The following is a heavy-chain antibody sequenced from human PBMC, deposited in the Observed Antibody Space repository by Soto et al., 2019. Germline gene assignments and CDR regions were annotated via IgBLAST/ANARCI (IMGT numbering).Heavy chain of an antibody. CDR1: GGTFSSYA. V-gene: IGHV1-69*13. CDR3: ATTSITMIVVVTLKGGPFDY. D-gene: IGHD3-22*01. CDR2: IIPIFGTA. J-gene: IGHJ4*02. Sequence: SVKVSCKASGGTFSSYAISWVRQAPGQGLEWMGGIIPIFGTANYAQKFQGRVTITADESTSTAYMELSSLRSEDTAVYYCATTSITMIVVVTLKGGPFDYWGQGTLVTVSS.